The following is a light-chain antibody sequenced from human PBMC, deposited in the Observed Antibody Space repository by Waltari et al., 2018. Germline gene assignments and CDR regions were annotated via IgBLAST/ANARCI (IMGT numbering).Light chain of an antibody. V-gene: IGLV2-14*01. CDR3: SSYTTSSAPGV. CDR1: DSDVGAYDF. CDR2: EVS. Sequence: QSALTQPASVSGSPGQSITISCSGTDSDVGAYDFVSWYQQHPGKAPHLIIYEVSKRPSGISNPSSSSKSGNTASLTISGLQSEDEADYYCSSYTTSSAPGVFGTGTRVTVL. J-gene: IGLJ1*01.